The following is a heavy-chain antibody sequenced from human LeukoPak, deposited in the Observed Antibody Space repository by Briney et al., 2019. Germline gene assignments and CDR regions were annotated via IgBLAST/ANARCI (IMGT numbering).Heavy chain of an antibody. D-gene: IGHD6-19*01. V-gene: IGHV4-34*01. CDR1: GGSFSGYY. CDR2: INHSGST. J-gene: IGHJ4*02. Sequence: PSETLSLTCAVWGGSFSGYYWSWLRQPPGKGLEWMGEINHSGSTNYNPSLKSRVTISVDTSKNQFSLKLSSVTAADTAVYYCARGPFAGYSSGWYRVWGQGTLVTVSS. CDR3: ARGPFAGYSSGWYRV.